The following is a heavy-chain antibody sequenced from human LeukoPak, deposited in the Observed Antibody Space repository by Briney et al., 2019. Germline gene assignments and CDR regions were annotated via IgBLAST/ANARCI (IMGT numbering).Heavy chain of an antibody. CDR1: GFTFPFSTYA. Sequence: GGSLRLSCAASGFTFPFSTYAMSWVRQAPGKGLEWVSDISGSGGSTNHGDSVKGRFTISRDNSKNTLYLQLNSLRAEDTAVYYCAKRRYDSSGYCDYWGQGTLVTGSS. J-gene: IGHJ4*02. V-gene: IGHV3-23*01. CDR2: ISGSGGST. D-gene: IGHD3-22*01. CDR3: AKRRYDSSGYCDY.